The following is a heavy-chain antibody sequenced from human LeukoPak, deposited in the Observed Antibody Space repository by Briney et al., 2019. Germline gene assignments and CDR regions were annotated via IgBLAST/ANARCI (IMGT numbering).Heavy chain of an antibody. Sequence: ASVKVSCKASGYTFTGHYVYWVRQAPGQGLEWMGWIDPSSGGTNSAQKFQGRVTMARDTSITTVYMELSSLTSDDTAIYFCARDRIAPAGSIIDYWGQGTLVTVSS. CDR1: GYTFTGHY. CDR3: ARDRIAPAGSIIDY. CDR2: IDPSSGGT. D-gene: IGHD6-13*01. V-gene: IGHV1-2*02. J-gene: IGHJ4*02.